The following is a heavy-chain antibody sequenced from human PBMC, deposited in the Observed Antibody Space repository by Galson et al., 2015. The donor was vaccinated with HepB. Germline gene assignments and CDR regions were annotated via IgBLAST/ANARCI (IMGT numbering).Heavy chain of an antibody. Sequence: TLSLTCTVSGGSISSGGYYWSWIRQHPGKGLEWIGYIYYSGSTYYNPSLKSRVTISVDTSKNQFSLKLSSVTAADTAVYYCARGVDTAMEYYFDYWGQGTLVTVSS. V-gene: IGHV4-31*03. CDR2: IYYSGST. CDR1: GGSISSGGYY. D-gene: IGHD5-18*01. CDR3: ARGVDTAMEYYFDY. J-gene: IGHJ4*02.